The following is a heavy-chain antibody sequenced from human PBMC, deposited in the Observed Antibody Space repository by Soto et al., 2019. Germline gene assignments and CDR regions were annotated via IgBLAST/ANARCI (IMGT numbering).Heavy chain of an antibody. CDR1: GYTFTSYA. CDR2: ISAYNGNT. CDR3: ARVSPHWFDP. J-gene: IGHJ5*02. V-gene: IGHV1-18*01. Sequence: EASVKVSCKASGYTFTSYAMHWVRQAPGQRLEWMGWISAYNGNTNYAQKLQGRVTMTTDTSTSTAYMELRSLRSDDTAVYYCARVSPHWFDPWGQGTLVTVSS.